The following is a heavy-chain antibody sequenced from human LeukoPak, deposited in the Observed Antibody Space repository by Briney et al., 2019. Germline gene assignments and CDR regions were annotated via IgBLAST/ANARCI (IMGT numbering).Heavy chain of an antibody. V-gene: IGHV5-51*01. CDR2: IYPGDSDT. CDR1: GYSLTNYW. D-gene: IGHD6-6*01. J-gene: IGHJ6*02. CDR3: ASRSSNYYYYGMDV. Sequence: GESLKISCKGSGYSLTNYWIGWVRQIPGKGLELIGIIYPGDSDTRYSPSFQGQVTISADKSISTAYLQWSSLKASDTAMYYCASRSSNYYYYGMDVWGQGTTVTVSS.